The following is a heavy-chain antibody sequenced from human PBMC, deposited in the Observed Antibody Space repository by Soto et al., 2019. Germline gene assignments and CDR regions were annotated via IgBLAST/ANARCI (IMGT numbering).Heavy chain of an antibody. CDR3: ARAIEGDYYYYGMDV. V-gene: IGHV4-39*07. CDR2: IYHSGST. D-gene: IGHD2-21*01. CDR1: GGSISSSSYY. J-gene: IGHJ6*02. Sequence: SETLSLTCTVSGGSISSSSYYWGWIRQPPGKGLEWIGYIYHSGSTYYNPSLKSRVTISVDRSKNQFSLKLSSVTAADTAVYYCARAIEGDYYYYGMDVWGQGTTVTVSS.